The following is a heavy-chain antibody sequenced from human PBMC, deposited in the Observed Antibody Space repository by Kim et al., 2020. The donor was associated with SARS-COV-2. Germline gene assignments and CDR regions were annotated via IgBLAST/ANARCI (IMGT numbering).Heavy chain of an antibody. CDR1: GGSISSYY. CDR3: ARGDGYNWENAFDI. J-gene: IGHJ3*02. Sequence: SETLSLTCTVSGGSISSYYWSWIRQPPGKGLEWIGYIYYSWSTNYNPSLKSRVTISVDTSKNQFSLKLSSVTAADTAVYYCARGDGYNWENAFDIWGQGTMVTVSS. CDR2: IYYSWST. D-gene: IGHD5-12*01. V-gene: IGHV4-59*13.